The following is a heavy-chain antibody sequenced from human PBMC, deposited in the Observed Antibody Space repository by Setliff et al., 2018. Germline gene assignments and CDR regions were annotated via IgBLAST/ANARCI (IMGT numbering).Heavy chain of an antibody. CDR2: INGGNGNT. J-gene: IGHJ4*02. Sequence: ASVKVSCKASGYSFSTYAMHWVRQAPGQRLEWMGWINGGNGNTKYSQKFQGRITITRDTSASTAYTEMSSLRSEDTAVYYCARDREYCSRTSCYIDYWGQGALVTVS. D-gene: IGHD2-2*02. CDR1: GYSFSTYA. V-gene: IGHV1-3*01. CDR3: ARDREYCSRTSCYIDY.